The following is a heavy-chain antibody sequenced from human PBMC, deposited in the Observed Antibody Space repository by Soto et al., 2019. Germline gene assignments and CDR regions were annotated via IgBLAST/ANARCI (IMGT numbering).Heavy chain of an antibody. Sequence: GGSLRLSCAASGFTFSDYAMSWVRQAPGKGLEWVSSISGSGGSTYYADSVKGRFTMSRDNSKNTLYLQMDSLRAGDTAVYYCARGQSIHGPWGQGALVTVSS. J-gene: IGHJ5*02. CDR2: ISGSGGST. V-gene: IGHV3-23*01. CDR1: GFTFSDYA. CDR3: ARGQSIHGP.